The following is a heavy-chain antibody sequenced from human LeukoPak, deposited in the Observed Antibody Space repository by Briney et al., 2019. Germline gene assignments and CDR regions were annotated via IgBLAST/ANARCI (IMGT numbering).Heavy chain of an antibody. J-gene: IGHJ6*03. Sequence: GGSLRLSCAASGFTFDDYGMNWVRQAPGKGLEWVSGINWNGGSTSYADSVKGRFTISRDSAKNSLYLQMNSLRAEDTALYYCARGGGGRGNFYYYIDVWGKGTTVTVSS. CDR3: ARGGGGRGNFYYYIDV. CDR1: GFTFDDYG. D-gene: IGHD3-16*01. V-gene: IGHV3-20*04. CDR2: INWNGGST.